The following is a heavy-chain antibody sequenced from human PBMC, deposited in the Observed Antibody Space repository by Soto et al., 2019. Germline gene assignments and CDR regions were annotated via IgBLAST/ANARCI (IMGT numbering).Heavy chain of an antibody. CDR2: IIPIFGTA. CDR1: GGTFISYA. Sequence: SVKVSCDASGGTFISYAIIWVRQAPGQGLEWMGGIIPIFGTANYAQKFQGRVTITADKSTSTAYMELSSLRSEDTAVYYCATETYYYDSSGYRWFDPWGQGTLVTVSS. CDR3: ATETYYYDSSGYRWFDP. D-gene: IGHD3-22*01. J-gene: IGHJ5*02. V-gene: IGHV1-69*06.